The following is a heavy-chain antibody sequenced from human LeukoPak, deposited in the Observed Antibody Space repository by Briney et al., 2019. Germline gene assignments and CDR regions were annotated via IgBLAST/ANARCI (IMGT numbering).Heavy chain of an antibody. Sequence: QPGGSLRLSSAASGFTFDSYAMSSGRPAPGKGREWVSAIGGNGGGGTYYADSVKGRFTISRDSSKNTVYLQMNSLRAEDTAVYYCARDRRDYYYMDVWGKGTTVTVSS. CDR2: IGGNGGGGT. V-gene: IGHV3-23*01. J-gene: IGHJ6*03. CDR1: GFTFDSYA. CDR3: ARDRRDYYYMDV.